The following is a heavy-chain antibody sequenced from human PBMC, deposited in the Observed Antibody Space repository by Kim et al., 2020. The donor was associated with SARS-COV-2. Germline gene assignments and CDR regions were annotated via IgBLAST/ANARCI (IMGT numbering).Heavy chain of an antibody. J-gene: IGHJ6*02. CDR3: ARTLATRLRGRGYFYYYGLDV. D-gene: IGHD6-6*01. CDR1: GGSFSDFY. V-gene: IGHV4-34*01. Sequence: SETLSLTCAVYGGSFSDFYWTWIRQSPGRGLEWIGEINHSGSSNNNPSLKSRVTISVDTSKSQFSLRLRSVTAADTAVYYCARTLATRLRGRGYFYYYGLDVWGQGTTLTVS. CDR2: INHSGSS.